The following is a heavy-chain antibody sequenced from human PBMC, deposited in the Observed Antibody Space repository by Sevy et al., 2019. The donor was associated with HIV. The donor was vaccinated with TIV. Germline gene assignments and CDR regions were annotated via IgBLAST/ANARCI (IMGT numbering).Heavy chain of an antibody. V-gene: IGHV3-53*01. CDR3: ARRAGGSSPTRFDY. D-gene: IGHD1-26*01. Sequence: EGSLRLSCAASGFSVSSDYMSWVRQAPGKELEWVSVIYTGGSAYSADSVKGRFTISRDNSKNTLYLQMDSLRAEDTAVYYCARRAGGSSPTRFDYWGQGTLVTVSS. CDR2: IYTGGSA. CDR1: GFSVSSDY. J-gene: IGHJ4*02.